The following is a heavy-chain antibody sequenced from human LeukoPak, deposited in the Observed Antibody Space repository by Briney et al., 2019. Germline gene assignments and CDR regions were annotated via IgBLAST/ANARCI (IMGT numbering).Heavy chain of an antibody. V-gene: IGHV3-48*04. CDR1: GFTFSSYS. CDR3: AKDKTLRYYYDSSGLAFDI. CDR2: ISSSSSTI. D-gene: IGHD3-22*01. J-gene: IGHJ3*02. Sequence: GGSLRLSCAASGFTFSSYSMNWVRQAPGKGLEGVSYISSSSSTIYYADSVKGRFTISRDNAKNSLYLQMYSLRAEDTALYYCAKDKTLRYYYDSSGLAFDIWGQGTMVTVSS.